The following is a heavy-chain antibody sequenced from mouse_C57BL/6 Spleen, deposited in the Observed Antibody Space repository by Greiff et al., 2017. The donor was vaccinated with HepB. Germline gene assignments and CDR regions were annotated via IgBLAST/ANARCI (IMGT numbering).Heavy chain of an antibody. Sequence: QVQLKQPGAELVRPGSSVKLSCKASGYTFTSYWMHWVKQRPIHGLEWIGNIDPSDSETHYNQKFKDKATLTVDKSSSTAYMQLSSLTSEDSAVYYCARDGYYYFDYWGQGTTLTVSS. CDR2: IDPSDSET. CDR3: ARDGYYYFDY. J-gene: IGHJ2*01. CDR1: GYTFTSYW. D-gene: IGHD2-3*01. V-gene: IGHV1-52*01.